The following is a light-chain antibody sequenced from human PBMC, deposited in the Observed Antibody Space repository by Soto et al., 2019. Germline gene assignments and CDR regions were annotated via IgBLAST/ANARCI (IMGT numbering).Light chain of an antibody. Sequence: DIVMTQSPDSLAVSLGERATINCKSNQSVLYSSNDKNYLAWFQQKPGQPPNLLIYWASTRESGVPDRFSGSGSGTDFTLTVSSLQAEDVAVYYCQQYYSTPRTFGQGTKVEIK. V-gene: IGKV4-1*01. CDR1: QSVLYSSNDKNY. J-gene: IGKJ1*01. CDR2: WAS. CDR3: QQYYSTPRT.